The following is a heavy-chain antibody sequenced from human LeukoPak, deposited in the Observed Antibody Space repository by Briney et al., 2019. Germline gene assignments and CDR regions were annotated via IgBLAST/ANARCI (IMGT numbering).Heavy chain of an antibody. CDR2: ISSSGSTI. CDR3: ARSPWGDIVLIPYGDYDY. J-gene: IGHJ4*02. Sequence: PGGSLRLSCAASGFTFSDYYMSWIRQAPGKGLEWGSYISSSGSTIYYADSVKGRITISRDNAKNSLYLQMNSLRAEDTAVYYCARSPWGDIVLIPYGDYDYWGQGTLVTVSS. D-gene: IGHD2-8*01. CDR1: GFTFSDYY. V-gene: IGHV3-11*04.